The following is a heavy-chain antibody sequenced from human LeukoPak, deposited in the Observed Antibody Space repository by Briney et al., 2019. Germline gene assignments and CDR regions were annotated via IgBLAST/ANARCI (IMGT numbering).Heavy chain of an antibody. CDR1: GGSISSYY. Sequence: SETLSLTCTVSGGSISSYYWSWIRQPPGKGLEWIGYIYYSGSTNYNPSLKSRVTISVDTSKNQFSLKLSSVTAADTAVYYCATVTRSYYYYYGMDVWGQGTTVTVSS. CDR2: IYYSGST. V-gene: IGHV4-59*08. CDR3: ATVTRSYYYYYGMDV. J-gene: IGHJ6*02. D-gene: IGHD4-17*01.